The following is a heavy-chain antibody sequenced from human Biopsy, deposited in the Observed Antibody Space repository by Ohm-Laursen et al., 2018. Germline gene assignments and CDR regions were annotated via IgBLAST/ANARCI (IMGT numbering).Heavy chain of an antibody. CDR3: ATKLTGYFHH. V-gene: IGHV1-69*06. D-gene: IGHD3-9*01. Sequence: GSSVKVSCKASGDTFTTSAISWVRQVPGHGLGWLGGNIPILGTGNYAQKFQDRVTVAADTSTSTATMELRSLRSDDTAVYYFATKLTGYFHHWGQGTLVIVSS. CDR1: GDTFTTSA. CDR2: NIPILGTG. J-gene: IGHJ1*01.